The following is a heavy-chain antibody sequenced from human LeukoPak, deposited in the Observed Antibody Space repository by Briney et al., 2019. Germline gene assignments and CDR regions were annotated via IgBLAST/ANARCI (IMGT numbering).Heavy chain of an antibody. CDR3: ARVLRYCSGGNCYSGGLGYMDV. Sequence: GRSLRLSCAASRFTFDDYGMSWVRQAPGKGLEWVSGINWNGGSTGYADSVKGRFTISRDNAKNSLFLQMNSLRAEDTAVYYCARVLRYCSGGNCYSGGLGYMDVWGKGTTVTISS. V-gene: IGHV3-20*04. CDR1: RFTFDDYG. J-gene: IGHJ6*03. CDR2: INWNGGST. D-gene: IGHD2-15*01.